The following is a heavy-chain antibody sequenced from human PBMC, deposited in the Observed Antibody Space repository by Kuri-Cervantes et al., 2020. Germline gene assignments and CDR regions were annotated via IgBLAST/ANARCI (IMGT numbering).Heavy chain of an antibody. D-gene: IGHD6-13*01. CDR1: GFTFSNYW. CDR2: IKQDGSEK. J-gene: IGHJ4*02. V-gene: IGHV3-7*01. CDR3: AKRRGPGAAAFDY. Sequence: GESLKISCAVPGFTFSNYWMSWVRQAPGKGLEWVANIKQDGSEKYYVDSVKGRFTISRDNAKNSLYLQMNSLRAEDTAVYYCAKRRGPGAAAFDYWGQGTLVTVSS.